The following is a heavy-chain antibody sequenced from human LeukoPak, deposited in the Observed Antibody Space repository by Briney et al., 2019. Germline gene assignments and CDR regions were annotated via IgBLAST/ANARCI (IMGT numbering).Heavy chain of an antibody. D-gene: IGHD6-19*01. V-gene: IGHV3-9*01. CDR3: ASSLNSIAVEAFDI. J-gene: IGHJ3*02. Sequence: PGRSLRLSCAASGFTFDDYAMHWVRQAPGKGLEWVSGISWNSGSIGYADSVKGRFTISRDNAKNSLYLQMNSLRAEDTALYYCASSLNSIAVEAFDIWGQGTMVTVSS. CDR2: ISWNSGSI. CDR1: GFTFDDYA.